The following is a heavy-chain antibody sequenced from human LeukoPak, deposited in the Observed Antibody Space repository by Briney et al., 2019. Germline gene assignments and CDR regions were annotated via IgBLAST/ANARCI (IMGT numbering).Heavy chain of an antibody. CDR1: GYTLTCYY. V-gene: IGHV1-2*02. CDR3: ARGVVNYLVWGDAFDI. J-gene: IGHJ3*02. CDR2: INPNSGGT. D-gene: IGHD3-3*01. Sequence: ASVKVSFKSSGYTLTCYYMHLVRQAPGQGLEWMGWINPNSGGTNYAQKFQGRVTMTRDTSTSTAYMELSRLRSDDTAVYYCARGVVNYLVWGDAFDIWGQGTMVTVSS.